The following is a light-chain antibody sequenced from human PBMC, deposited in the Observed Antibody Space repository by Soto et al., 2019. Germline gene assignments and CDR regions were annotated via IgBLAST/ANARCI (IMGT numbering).Light chain of an antibody. CDR3: ATWDDSLNGPV. V-gene: IGLV1-44*01. Sequence: QSVLTQPPSVSGTPGQRVTISCSGSSSNIGSDSVNWYRHLPGTGPKLLIYSNNQRPSGVPDRFSGSKSGTSASLAISGLQSEDEADYYCATWDDSLNGPVFGGGTKLTVL. CDR2: SNN. J-gene: IGLJ2*01. CDR1: SSNIGSDS.